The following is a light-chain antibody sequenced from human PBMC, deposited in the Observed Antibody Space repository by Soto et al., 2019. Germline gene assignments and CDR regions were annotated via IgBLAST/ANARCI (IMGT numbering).Light chain of an antibody. Sequence: QSVLTQPPSASRTPGQRVTISCTRSSSNIGSNAVNWYQHCPGTAPKLLIYNDNQRPSGVPDPFSGSRSGTSASLAISGLRSEHEGDYYCAAWDDRLHGLIFGGGTKLTVL. CDR3: AAWDDRLHGLI. CDR1: SSNIGSNA. CDR2: NDN. V-gene: IGLV1-44*01. J-gene: IGLJ2*01.